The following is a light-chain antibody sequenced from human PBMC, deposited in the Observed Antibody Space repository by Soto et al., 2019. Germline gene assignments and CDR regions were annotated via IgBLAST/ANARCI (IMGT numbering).Light chain of an antibody. CDR1: SSDVGTYNL. Sequence: QSVLTQSASVSGSPGQSITISCTGTSSDVGTYNLVSWYQQHPGKAPKLLIYEDNKRPSGLSNRFSGSKSGNTASLTISGLQADDEADYYCSSYASSKSLLFGGGTQLTVL. V-gene: IGLV2-23*01. J-gene: IGLJ7*01. CDR3: SSYASSKSLL. CDR2: EDN.